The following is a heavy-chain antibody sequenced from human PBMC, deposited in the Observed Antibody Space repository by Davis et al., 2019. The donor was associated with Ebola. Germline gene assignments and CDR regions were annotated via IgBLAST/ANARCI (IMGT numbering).Heavy chain of an antibody. CDR2: ISSNGGST. CDR3: ARGSSITMVQGVIPSDY. Sequence: GESLKISCSASGFTFSSYAMHWVRQAPGKGLEYVSAISSNGGSTYYADSVKGRFTISRDNAKNSLYLQMNSLRAEDTAVYYCARGSSITMVQGVIPSDYWGQGTLVTVSS. V-gene: IGHV3-64*04. D-gene: IGHD3-10*01. CDR1: GFTFSSYA. J-gene: IGHJ4*02.